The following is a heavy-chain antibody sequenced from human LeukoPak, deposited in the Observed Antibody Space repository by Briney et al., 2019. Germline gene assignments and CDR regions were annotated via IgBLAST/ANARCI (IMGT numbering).Heavy chain of an antibody. CDR2: IYYSGST. CDR3: ARADGDYGTLDY. D-gene: IGHD4-17*01. V-gene: IGHV4-59*01. CDR1: GGSISSYY. Sequence: SETLSLTCTVSGGSISSYYWSWIRQPPGKGLEWIGYIYYSGSTNYNPSLKSRVTISVDTSKNQFSLTLSSVTAADTAVYYCARADGDYGTLDYWGQGTLVTVSS. J-gene: IGHJ4*02.